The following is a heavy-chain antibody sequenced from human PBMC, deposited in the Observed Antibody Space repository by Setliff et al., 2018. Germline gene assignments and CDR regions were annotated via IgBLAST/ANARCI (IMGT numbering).Heavy chain of an antibody. CDR1: GGSMNSGSYY. J-gene: IGHJ6*03. D-gene: IGHD6-19*01. V-gene: IGHV4-61*10. Sequence: PSETLSLTCTVSGGSMNSGSYYWSFIRQPAGKGLEWIGKINHSGSSTYNPSLKSRVTISLYTSKSQFSLTLSPVTAADTAVYYCARGGGYNSGSYQGGFYYMDVWGKGTTVTVSS. CDR2: INHSGSS. CDR3: ARGGGYNSGSYQGGFYYMDV.